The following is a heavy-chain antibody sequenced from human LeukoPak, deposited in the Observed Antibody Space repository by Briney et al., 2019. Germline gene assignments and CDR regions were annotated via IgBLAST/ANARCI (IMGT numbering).Heavy chain of an antibody. CDR1: GFTFDDYA. CDR2: ISWNSGSI. Sequence: PGRSLRLSCAASGFTFDDYAMHWVRQAPGKGLEWVSGISWNSGSIGYADSVKGRFTISRDNAKNSLYLQMNSLRAEDTALYYCAKGWYFDLSGRGTLVTVSS. V-gene: IGHV3-9*01. J-gene: IGHJ2*01. CDR3: AKGWYFDL.